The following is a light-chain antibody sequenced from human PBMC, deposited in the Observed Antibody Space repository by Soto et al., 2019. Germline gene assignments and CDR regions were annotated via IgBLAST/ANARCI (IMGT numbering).Light chain of an antibody. CDR3: QQYNTYE. V-gene: IGKV1-5*01. Sequence: DIQMTQSPSTLSASVGDRVTITCRASQSIASWLAWYQQKPGRAPELLIYDASTLKSGVPTRFSGSGSVTEFTLTIRDLQPYDFATYYCQQYNTYEFGQGTKVDIK. CDR2: DAS. J-gene: IGKJ1*01. CDR1: QSIASW.